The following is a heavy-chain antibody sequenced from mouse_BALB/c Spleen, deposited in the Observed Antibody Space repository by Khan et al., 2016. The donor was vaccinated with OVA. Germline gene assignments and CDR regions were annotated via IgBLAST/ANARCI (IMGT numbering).Heavy chain of an antibody. CDR2: INPSTGYT. CDR3: ARRGLRWDFDY. D-gene: IGHD1-1*01. J-gene: IGHJ2*01. CDR1: GYTFINYW. V-gene: IGHV1-7*01. Sequence: QVQLQQSGAELAKPGASVKMSCKASGYTFINYWILWVKQRPGQGLEWIGYINPSTGYTEYNQNFKDKATLTADKSSSTAYMQLSSLPSDDSAVDYCARRGLRWDFDYWGQGTTLTVSS.